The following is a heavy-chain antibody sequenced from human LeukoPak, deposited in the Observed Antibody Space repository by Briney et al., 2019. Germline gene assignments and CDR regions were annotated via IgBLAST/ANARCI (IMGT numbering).Heavy chain of an antibody. CDR1: GFTFSSYA. CDR3: AKVRGVTMIVVVITDDAFDI. CDR2: ISGSGGST. V-gene: IGHV3-23*01. D-gene: IGHD3-22*01. Sequence: SGGSLRLSCAASGFTFSSYAMSWVRQAPGKGLEWVSAISGSGGSTYYADSVKGRFTISRDNSKNTLYLQMNSLRAEDTAVYYCAKVRGVTMIVVVITDDAFDIWGQGTMVTVSS. J-gene: IGHJ3*02.